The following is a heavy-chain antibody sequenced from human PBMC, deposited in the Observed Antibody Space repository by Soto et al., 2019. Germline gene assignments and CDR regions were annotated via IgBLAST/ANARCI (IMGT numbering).Heavy chain of an antibody. D-gene: IGHD6-6*01. V-gene: IGHV3-15*01. Sequence: GGSLRLSCAASGFTFSNAWMSWVRQAPGKGLEWVGRIKSKTDGGTTDYAAPVKGRFTISRDDSKNTLYLQMNSLKTEDTAVYYCTTDSEHYSSSSSFDYWGQGTLVTVSS. CDR2: IKSKTDGGTT. CDR1: GFTFSNAW. J-gene: IGHJ4*02. CDR3: TTDSEHYSSSSSFDY.